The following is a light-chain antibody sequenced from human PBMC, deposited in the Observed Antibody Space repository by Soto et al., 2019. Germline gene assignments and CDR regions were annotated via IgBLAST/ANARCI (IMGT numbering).Light chain of an antibody. CDR1: SSDVGGYNY. V-gene: IGLV2-8*01. Sequence: QSALTQLPSASGSPGQSVTISWTGTSSDVGGYNYVSWYQQHPGKAPRLMIYDVIKRPSGVPDRFSGSKSGNTASLTVSGLQAEDEADYYCSSYAGSTNFVFGPGTKVTVL. CDR2: DVI. J-gene: IGLJ1*01. CDR3: SSYAGSTNFV.